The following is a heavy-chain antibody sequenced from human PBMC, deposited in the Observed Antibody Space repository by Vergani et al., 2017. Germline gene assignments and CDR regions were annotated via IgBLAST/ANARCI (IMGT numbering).Heavy chain of an antibody. Sequence: EVQLLESGGGLVQPGGSLRLSCAASGCTFRNYAMSWVRQAPGKGLEWVSAISGSGVSTYYGDSVKGRFTISRDNSKNMLYLKMNSLRGEDTAVYYCAKDLGEISIGYYPDSWGQGTLVTVSS. V-gene: IGHV3-23*01. J-gene: IGHJ4*02. D-gene: IGHD3-9*01. CDR2: ISGSGVST. CDR1: GCTFRNYA. CDR3: AKDLGEISIGYYPDS.